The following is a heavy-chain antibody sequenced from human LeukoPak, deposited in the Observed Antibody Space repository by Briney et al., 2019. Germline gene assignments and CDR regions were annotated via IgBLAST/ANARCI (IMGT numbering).Heavy chain of an antibody. D-gene: IGHD2-15*01. J-gene: IGHJ4*02. CDR2: ISGSGGST. CDR1: GFTFSTYA. Sequence: GGSLRLSCAASGFTFSTYAMSWVRQAPGKGLEWVSAISGSGGSTYYADSVKGRFTISRDNAKNSLYLQMNSLRAEDTAVYYCARGVVPYYFDYWGQGTLVTVSS. V-gene: IGHV3-23*01. CDR3: ARGVVPYYFDY.